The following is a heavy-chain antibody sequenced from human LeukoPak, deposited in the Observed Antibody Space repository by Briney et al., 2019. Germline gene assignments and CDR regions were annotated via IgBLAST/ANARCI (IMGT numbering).Heavy chain of an antibody. D-gene: IGHD7-27*01. CDR2: ISYDGSNK. CDR3: ARGLDLGRGAY. J-gene: IGHJ4*02. CDR1: GFTFSSYA. V-gene: IGHV3-30-3*01. Sequence: GGSLRLSCAASGFTFSSYAMHWVRQAPGKGLEWVAVISYDGSNKYYADSVKGRFTISRDNSKNTLYLQMNSLRAEDTAVYYCARGLDLGRGAYWGQGTLVTVSS.